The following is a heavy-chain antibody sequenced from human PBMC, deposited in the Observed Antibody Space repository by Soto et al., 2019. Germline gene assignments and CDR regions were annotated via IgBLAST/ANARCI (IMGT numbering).Heavy chain of an antibody. V-gene: IGHV3-7*01. Sequence: PGGSLRLSCAASGFTFSSYWMSWVRQAPGKGLEWVANIKQDGSEKYYVDSVKGRFTISRDNAKNSLYLQMNSLRAEDTAVYYCAREVVLPTPPRAFDIWGQGTMVTVSS. J-gene: IGHJ3*02. CDR1: GFTFSSYW. CDR2: IKQDGSEK. D-gene: IGHD2-2*01. CDR3: AREVVLPTPPRAFDI.